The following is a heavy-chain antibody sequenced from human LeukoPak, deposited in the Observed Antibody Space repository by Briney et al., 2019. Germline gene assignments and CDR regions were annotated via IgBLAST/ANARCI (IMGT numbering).Heavy chain of an antibody. CDR1: GDTFSGYA. J-gene: IGHJ4*02. CDR2: IFPIFGSA. V-gene: IGHV1-69*13. Sequence: GASVKVSCKASGDTFSGYAISWVRQAPGQGLEWMGGIFPIFGSANYAQKFQGRVTITADESTSTAYMELSSLRFEDTAMYYCARVATLIDRSFDYWGQGTLVTVSS. CDR3: ARVATLIDRSFDY. D-gene: IGHD4-23*01.